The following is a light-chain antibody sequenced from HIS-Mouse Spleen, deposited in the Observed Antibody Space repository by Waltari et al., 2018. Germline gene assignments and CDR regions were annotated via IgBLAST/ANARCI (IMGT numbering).Light chain of an antibody. CDR2: RNN. V-gene: IGLV1-47*01. CDR1: SSNIGSNY. Sequence: QSVLTQPPSASGTPGQRVTISCSGSSSNIGSNYVYWYQQLPGTAPKLLIYRNNQRPSAVPDRFSGSKSGTSASLAISGLRSEDEADYYCAAWDDSLSGVVFSGGTKLTVL. CDR3: AAWDDSLSGVV. J-gene: IGLJ2*01.